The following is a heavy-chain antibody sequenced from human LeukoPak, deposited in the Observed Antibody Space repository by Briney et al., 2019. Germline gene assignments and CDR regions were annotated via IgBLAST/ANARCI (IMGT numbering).Heavy chain of an antibody. V-gene: IGHV3-66*02. CDR1: GFTATSND. Sequence: GSLSLSRAASGFTATSNDMSWVRQAPGKGLEWVSGIYSGGSTYEPASVKGRCTISRDNSKNTLYLQMNGLRAEDTAVYYCARDFPQVGSGYYPYYYGMDVWGQGTTVTVSS. CDR2: IYSGGST. D-gene: IGHD3-3*01. CDR3: ARDFPQVGSGYYPYYYGMDV. J-gene: IGHJ6*02.